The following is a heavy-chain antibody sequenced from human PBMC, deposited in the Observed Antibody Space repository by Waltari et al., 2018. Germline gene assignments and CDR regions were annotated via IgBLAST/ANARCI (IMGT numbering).Heavy chain of an antibody. J-gene: IGHJ4*02. CDR3: ARETRPTPTVVYEEPDYFDY. V-gene: IGHV1-18*01. Sequence: QVQLVQSGAEVKKPGASVKVSCKASGYTFTSYGISWVRQAPGQGLEWMGWISAYNGNTNYAQKLQGRVTMTTDTSTSTAYMELRSLRSDDTAVYYCARETRPTPTVVYEEPDYFDYWGQGTLVTVSS. D-gene: IGHD2-8*02. CDR1: GYTFTSYG. CDR2: ISAYNGNT.